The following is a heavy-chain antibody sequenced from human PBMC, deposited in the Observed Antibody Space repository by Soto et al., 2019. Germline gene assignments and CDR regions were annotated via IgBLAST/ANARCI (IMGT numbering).Heavy chain of an antibody. Sequence: EVQLAESGGGLVKTGGYLRLSCAASGFTFSNAWMSWVRQAPGKGLEWVGRIKSKTDGGTTDYAAPVKGRFSISRDDSKNMLDLQMNSLKAEDTAVYYCTTDLGQTSGTTVYFYHGMDVWGQGTTVTVS. CDR3: TTDLGQTSGTTVYFYHGMDV. CDR2: IKSKTDGGTT. J-gene: IGHJ6*02. V-gene: IGHV3-15*01. CDR1: GFTFSNAW. D-gene: IGHD4-17*01.